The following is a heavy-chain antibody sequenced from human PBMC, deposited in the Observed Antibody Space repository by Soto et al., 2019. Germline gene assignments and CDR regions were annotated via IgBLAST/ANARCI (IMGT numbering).Heavy chain of an antibody. J-gene: IGHJ4*02. CDR1: GFSLSTSGVG. D-gene: IGHD2-8*01. CDR2: IYWDDDK. CDR3: AHSPYCTNGVCYNSPVYYFDY. Sequence: QITLKESGPPLVKPTQTLTLTCTFSGFSLSTSGVGVGWIRQPPGKALEWLALIYWDDDKRYSPSLKSRLTITKDTSKNQVVLTMTNMDPVDTATYYCAHSPYCTNGVCYNSPVYYFDYWGQGTLVTVSS. V-gene: IGHV2-5*02.